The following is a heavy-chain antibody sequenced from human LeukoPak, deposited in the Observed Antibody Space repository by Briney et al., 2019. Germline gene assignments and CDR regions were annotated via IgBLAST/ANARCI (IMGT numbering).Heavy chain of an antibody. V-gene: IGHV3-48*01. CDR3: LKSADF. CDR2: IDPESRYI. J-gene: IGHJ4*02. CDR1: GFPFNSEH. Sequence: HTGGSLRLSCEGSGFPFNSEHMNWVRQTPGKGLEWVSYIDPESRYIFYADSVKGRFTLSRDNAKSSMYLQMNSLRVEDTAVYYCLKSADFWGQGILVTVSP.